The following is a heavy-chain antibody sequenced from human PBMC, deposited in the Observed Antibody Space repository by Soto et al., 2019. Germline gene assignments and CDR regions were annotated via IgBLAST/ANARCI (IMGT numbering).Heavy chain of an antibody. Sequence: QVQLQESGPGLVKPSGTLSLTCAVSGGSISTSNWWSWVRQPPGKGLEWIGEVYRTGSTTYNPYLESRLTISVDKSKNPFSLELTSVTAADTAVYYCAGARATIAAAAIFDCWGQGTLVTVSS. D-gene: IGHD6-13*01. V-gene: IGHV4-4*02. CDR2: VYRTGST. J-gene: IGHJ4*02. CDR3: AGARATIAAAAIFDC. CDR1: GGSISTSNW.